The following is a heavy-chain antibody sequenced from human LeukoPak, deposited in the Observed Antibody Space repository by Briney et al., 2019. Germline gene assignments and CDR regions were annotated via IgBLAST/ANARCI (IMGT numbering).Heavy chain of an antibody. CDR3: ARDGSSYYDFWSGYYTPPSDYGMDV. CDR1: GFTFSSYA. CDR2: ISGSGGST. D-gene: IGHD3-3*01. V-gene: IGHV3-23*01. Sequence: GGSLRLSCAASGFTFSSYAMSWVRQAPGKGLEWVSAISGSGGSTYYADSVKGRFTISRDNAKNSLYLQMNSLRAEDTAVYYCARDGSSYYDFWSGYYTPPSDYGMDVWGQGTTVTVSS. J-gene: IGHJ6*02.